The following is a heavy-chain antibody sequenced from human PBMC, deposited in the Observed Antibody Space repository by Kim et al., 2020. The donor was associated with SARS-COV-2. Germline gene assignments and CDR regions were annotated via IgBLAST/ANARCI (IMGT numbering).Heavy chain of an antibody. J-gene: IGHJ4*02. CDR3: ARDRKPGYSSSWYNPFDY. CDR2: ISAYNGNT. V-gene: IGHV1-18*01. D-gene: IGHD6-13*01. Sequence: ASVKVSCKASGYTFTSYGISWVRQAPGQGLEWMGWISAYNGNTNYAQKLQGRVTMTTDTSTSTAYMELRSLRSDDTAVYYCARDRKPGYSSSWYNPFDYWGQGTLVTVSS. CDR1: GYTFTSYG.